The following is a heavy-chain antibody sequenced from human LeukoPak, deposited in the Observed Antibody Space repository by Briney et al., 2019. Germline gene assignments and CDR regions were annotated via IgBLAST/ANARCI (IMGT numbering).Heavy chain of an antibody. Sequence: ASVKVSCKASGYTFTGYYMHWVRQAPGQGLEWMGWINPNSGGTNYAQKFQGRVTMTRDTSISTAYMELSRLRSDDTAVYYCARYDFWSGYYLFDYWGQGTLVTVSS. J-gene: IGHJ4*02. D-gene: IGHD3-3*01. V-gene: IGHV1-2*02. CDR2: INPNSGGT. CDR1: GYTFTGYY. CDR3: ARYDFWSGYYLFDY.